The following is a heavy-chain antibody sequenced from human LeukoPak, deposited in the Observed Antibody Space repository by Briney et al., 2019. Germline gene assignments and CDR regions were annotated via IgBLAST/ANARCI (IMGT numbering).Heavy chain of an antibody. J-gene: IGHJ5*02. CDR3: ARSGGSANWFDP. Sequence: EASVKVSCKASGGTFSSYAISWVRQAPGQGLEWMGGIIPIFGTANYAQKFQGRVTITADKSTSTAYTELSSLRSEDTAVYYCARSGGSANWFDPRGQGTLVTVSS. V-gene: IGHV1-69*06. CDR1: GGTFSSYA. D-gene: IGHD2-15*01. CDR2: IIPIFGTA.